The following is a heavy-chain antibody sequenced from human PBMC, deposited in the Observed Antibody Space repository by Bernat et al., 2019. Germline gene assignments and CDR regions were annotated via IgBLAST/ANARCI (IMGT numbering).Heavy chain of an antibody. Sequence: QVQLVESGGGVVQPGRSLRLSCAASGFTFSDYDMHWVRQAQGKGLEWVTLISYDGTNKYYADSAKGRFTVSRDNSKNTLYVQMSGLIAEDTAVYYCATRRQPPCVGNNYYAAFDIWGQGTMVTVAS. J-gene: IGHJ3*02. CDR3: ATRRQPPCVGNNYYAAFDI. V-gene: IGHV3-30*15. CDR2: ISYDGTNK. D-gene: IGHD3-10*01. CDR1: GFTFSDYD.